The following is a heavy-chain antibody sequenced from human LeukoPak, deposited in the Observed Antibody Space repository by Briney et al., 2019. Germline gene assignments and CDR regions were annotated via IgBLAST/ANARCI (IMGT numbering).Heavy chain of an antibody. CDR3: ATLLLGVGGDY. V-gene: IGHV3-30*03. Sequence: GSLRLSCVASGFTFSSYGMHWVRQAPGKGLEWVAMISYDGSDKYYAESVKGRFTISRDNSKNTLYLQMNSLRDEDTAMYSCATLLLGVGGDYWGQGTLVTVSS. CDR1: GFTFSSYG. J-gene: IGHJ4*02. D-gene: IGHD2-15*01. CDR2: ISYDGSDK.